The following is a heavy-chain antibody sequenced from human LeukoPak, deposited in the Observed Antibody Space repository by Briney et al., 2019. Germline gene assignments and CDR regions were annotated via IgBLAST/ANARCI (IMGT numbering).Heavy chain of an antibody. Sequence: SETLSLTCTVSGGSISSGDDYWSWIRQPPGKGLEWIGYIYYSGSTYYNPSLKSRVTISVDTSKNQFSLKLSSVTAADTAVYYCARSTVTTHMDVWGKGTTVTVSS. D-gene: IGHD4-17*01. CDR2: IYYSGST. CDR3: ARSTVTTHMDV. V-gene: IGHV4-30-4*08. CDR1: GGSISSGDDY. J-gene: IGHJ6*03.